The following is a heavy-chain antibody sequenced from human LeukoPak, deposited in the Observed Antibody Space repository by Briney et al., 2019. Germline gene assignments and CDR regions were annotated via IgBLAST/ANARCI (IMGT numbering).Heavy chain of an antibody. CDR1: GGSVSYYY. CDR3: ARGLDYGDSVDY. V-gene: IGHV4-59*02. CDR2: MYHNRNP. Sequence: PSETLSLTCSVSGGSVSYYYWRWIRQPPGKGLESIGYMYHNRNPEYNPSLKSRVTMSVDWSKNQVSLSPRSVTAADTAVYYCARGLDYGDSVDYWGQGTLVTVSS. J-gene: IGHJ4*02. D-gene: IGHD4-17*01.